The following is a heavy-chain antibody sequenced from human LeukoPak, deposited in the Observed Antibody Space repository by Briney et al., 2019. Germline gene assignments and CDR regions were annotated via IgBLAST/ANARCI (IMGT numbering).Heavy chain of an antibody. D-gene: IGHD5-12*01. CDR3: ARLIIGATRGPDY. V-gene: IGHV1-2*02. CDR2: IKPDTGRT. CDR1: GYRFSGYF. Sequence: GASVKVSCKASGYRFSGYFIHWVRQAPGQGLEWMGWIKPDTGRTNYARKFQGRVTMTSDTSVSAASMELSGLRPDDTALYYCARLIIGATRGPDYWGQGTLVTVSS. J-gene: IGHJ4*02.